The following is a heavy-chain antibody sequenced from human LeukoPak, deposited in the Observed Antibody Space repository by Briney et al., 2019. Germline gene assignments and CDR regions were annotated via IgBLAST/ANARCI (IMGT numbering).Heavy chain of an antibody. CDR2: IYPGDSDT. CDR1: GYSFTNYW. D-gene: IGHD3-10*01. V-gene: IGHV5-51*01. Sequence: GESLKISCKGSGYSFTNYWIGWVRQMPGRGLGWMGIIYPGDSDTRYSPSFQGQVTISADKSISTAYLQWSSLKASDTAIYYCARRSSSGSYYDYWGQGTLVTVSS. CDR3: ARRSSSGSYYDY. J-gene: IGHJ4*02.